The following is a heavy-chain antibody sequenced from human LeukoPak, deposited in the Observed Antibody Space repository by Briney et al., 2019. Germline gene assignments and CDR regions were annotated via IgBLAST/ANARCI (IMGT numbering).Heavy chain of an antibody. Sequence: GGSLRLSCAASGFTFSSYAMSWVRQAPGKGLEWVSAISGSGGSTYYADSVKGRFTISRDNSKNTLYLQMNSLRAEDTAVYYCAKAARYCSSTSCFNWFDPWGQGTLVTVSS. CDR1: GFTFSSYA. CDR2: ISGSGGST. CDR3: AKAARYCSSTSCFNWFDP. V-gene: IGHV3-23*01. D-gene: IGHD2-2*01. J-gene: IGHJ5*02.